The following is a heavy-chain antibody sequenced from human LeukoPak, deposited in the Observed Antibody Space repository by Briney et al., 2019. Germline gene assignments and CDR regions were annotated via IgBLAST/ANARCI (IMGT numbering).Heavy chain of an antibody. CDR1: RFAFSNYA. CDR2: ISADGGNI. Sequence: PGGSLRLSCAASRFAFSNYATTWIRQAPEKGLEWVSSISADGGNIKYVDSAKGRFTISRDNSKGTLYLQMDSLRVEDTAVYYCGKDPNGDYIGAFDFWGQGTMVTVSS. V-gene: IGHV3-23*01. D-gene: IGHD4-17*01. J-gene: IGHJ3*01. CDR3: GKDPNGDYIGAFDF.